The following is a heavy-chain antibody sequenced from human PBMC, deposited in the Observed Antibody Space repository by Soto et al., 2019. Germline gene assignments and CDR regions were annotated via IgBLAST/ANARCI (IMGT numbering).Heavy chain of an antibody. CDR1: GGSFSGYY. Sequence: KPSETLSLTCAVYGGSFSGYYWSWIRQPPGKGLEWIGEINHSGSTNYNPSLKSRVTISVDTSKNQFSLKLSSVTAADTAVYYCARGPYDFWSGYSPGYYYGMDVWGPGTTVTVPS. J-gene: IGHJ6*02. D-gene: IGHD3-3*01. CDR2: INHSGST. V-gene: IGHV4-34*01. CDR3: ARGPYDFWSGYSPGYYYGMDV.